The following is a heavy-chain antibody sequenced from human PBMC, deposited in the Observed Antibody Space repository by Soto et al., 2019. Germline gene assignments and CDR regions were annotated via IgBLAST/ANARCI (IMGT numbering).Heavy chain of an antibody. CDR1: GYTFITYG. CDR2: ISTYNGNT. D-gene: IGHD3-22*01. Sequence: QVQLVQSGAEVKKPGASVKVSCEASGYTFITYGVSWVRQAPGQGLDWLGWISTYNGNTRYAERLQGRVTMTTDTTTNTAYMELSNLRSDDTAVYYCARGPTDYYDNSANYFLDYWGQGTLVTVSS. J-gene: IGHJ4*02. CDR3: ARGPTDYYDNSANYFLDY. V-gene: IGHV1-18*01.